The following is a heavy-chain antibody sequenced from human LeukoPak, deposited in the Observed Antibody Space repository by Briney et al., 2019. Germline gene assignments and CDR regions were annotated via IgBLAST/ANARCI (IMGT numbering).Heavy chain of an antibody. J-gene: IGHJ4*02. CDR2: ISGSGGST. D-gene: IGHD3-10*01. Sequence: GGSLRLSCAASGFTFSSYAMSWVRQAPGKGPEWVSAISGSGGSTYYADSAKGRFTISRDNSKNTLYLQMNSLRAENTAVYYCAKDYITMVRGGTSVYWGQGTLVTVSS. CDR1: GFTFSSYA. CDR3: AKDYITMVRGGTSVY. V-gene: IGHV3-23*01.